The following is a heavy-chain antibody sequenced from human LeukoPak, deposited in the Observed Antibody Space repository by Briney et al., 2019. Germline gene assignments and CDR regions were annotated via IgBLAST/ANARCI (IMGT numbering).Heavy chain of an antibody. CDR2: ISRSSSIL. D-gene: IGHD6-13*01. V-gene: IGHV3-48*02. Sequence: GGSLRLSCAASGFAFSSYSMNWVRLAPGKGLEWVPYISRSSSILYYADSVKGRFTISRDNAKNSLYLQMNSLRDEDTAVYYCARDHSSSWTFDYWGQGTLVTVSS. J-gene: IGHJ4*02. CDR1: GFAFSSYS. CDR3: ARDHSSSWTFDY.